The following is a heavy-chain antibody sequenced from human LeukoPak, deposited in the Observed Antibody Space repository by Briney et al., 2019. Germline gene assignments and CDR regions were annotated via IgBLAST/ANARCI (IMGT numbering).Heavy chain of an antibody. CDR1: GGSISSYY. D-gene: IGHD3-3*01. J-gene: IGHJ4*02. CDR3: ARGGLRFLEWSS. CDR2: IYYSGST. V-gene: IGHV4-59*12. Sequence: SETLSLTSTVSGGSISSYYWSWIRQPPGKGLEWIGYIYYSGSTNYNPSLKSRVTISVDTSKNQFSLKLSSVTAADTAVYYCARGGLRFLEWSSWGQGTLVTVSS.